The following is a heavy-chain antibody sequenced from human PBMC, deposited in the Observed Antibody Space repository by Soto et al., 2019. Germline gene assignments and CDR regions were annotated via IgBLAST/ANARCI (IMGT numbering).Heavy chain of an antibody. CDR1: GFTFDDYA. CDR3: AKVGGAHYYYYMDV. J-gene: IGHJ6*03. Sequence: GGSLRLSCAASGFTFDDYAMHWVRQAPGKGLEWVSGISWNSGSIGYADSVKGRFTISRDNAKNSLYLQMNSLRAEDTALYYCAKVGGAHYYYYMDVWGKGTTVTVSS. D-gene: IGHD2-15*01. V-gene: IGHV3-9*01. CDR2: ISWNSGSI.